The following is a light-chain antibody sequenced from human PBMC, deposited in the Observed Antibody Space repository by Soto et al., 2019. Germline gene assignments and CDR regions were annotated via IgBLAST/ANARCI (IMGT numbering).Light chain of an antibody. CDR1: PSVTNF. CDR3: QQRNSWPPVT. V-gene: IGKV3-11*01. J-gene: IGKJ5*01. Sequence: EIVLTQSPATLSLSPGERATLSCRASPSVTNFLAWYQQKPGQAPRLLIYGAFNRATGIPARFSGSASGTDFTLTISSLEPEDSAIYYCQQRNSWPPVTFGQGTRLEIK. CDR2: GAF.